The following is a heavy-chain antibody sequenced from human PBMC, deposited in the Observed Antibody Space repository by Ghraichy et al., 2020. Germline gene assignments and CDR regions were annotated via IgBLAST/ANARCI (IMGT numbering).Heavy chain of an antibody. CDR3: ARGPGYNNGWADY. D-gene: IGHD6-19*01. CDR1: GYTFTNYD. V-gene: IGHV1-8*01. J-gene: IGHJ4*02. Sequence: ASVKVSCEASGYTFTNYDINWVRQATGQGLEWMGWMNPNSGNTGYAQKFQGRVTMTRSTSKSTAYMELSSLRSEDTAVDYCARGPGYNNGWADYWGQGTQVTVSS. CDR2: MNPNSGNT.